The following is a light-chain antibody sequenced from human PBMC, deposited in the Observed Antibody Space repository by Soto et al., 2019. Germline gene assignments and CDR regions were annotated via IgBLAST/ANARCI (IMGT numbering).Light chain of an antibody. CDR3: SSYTSSGTVL. J-gene: IGLJ2*01. CDR1: SSDVGGYDY. V-gene: IGLV2-14*03. Sequence: QSALTQPASVSGSPGQSITISCTGTSSDVGGYDYVCWYQQHPGKAPKLIIYAVTNRPSGVSNRFSGSKSGNTASLSISGLQAEGEADYYCSSYTSSGTVLFGGGTQLTVL. CDR2: AVT.